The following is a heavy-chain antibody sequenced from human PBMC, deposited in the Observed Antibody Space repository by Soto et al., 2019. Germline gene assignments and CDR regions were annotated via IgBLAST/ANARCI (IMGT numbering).Heavy chain of an antibody. CDR3: ARVLGIAARPSGGVGY. Sequence: QVQLVQSGAEVKKPGASVKVSCKASGYTFTSYDINWVRQATGQGLEWMGWMHPNSGNTGYAQKFQGRVTMTRNTSISTAYMELSSLRSEDTAVYYCARVLGIAARPSGGVGYWGQGTLVTVSS. V-gene: IGHV1-8*01. CDR2: MHPNSGNT. D-gene: IGHD6-6*01. CDR1: GYTFTSYD. J-gene: IGHJ4*02.